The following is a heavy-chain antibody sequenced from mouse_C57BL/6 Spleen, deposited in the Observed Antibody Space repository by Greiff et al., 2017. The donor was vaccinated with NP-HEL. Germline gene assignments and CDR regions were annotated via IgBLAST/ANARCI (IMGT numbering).Heavy chain of an antibody. Sequence: VQLKQSGAELVRPGASVKLSCTASGFNIKDDYMHWVKQRPEQGLEWIGWIDPENGDTEYASKFQGKATITADTSSNTAYLQLSSLTSEDTAVYYCTTGYYYGSSSFDYWGQGTTLTVSS. CDR2: IDPENGDT. D-gene: IGHD1-1*01. CDR1: GFNIKDDY. CDR3: TTGYYYGSSSFDY. J-gene: IGHJ2*01. V-gene: IGHV14-4*01.